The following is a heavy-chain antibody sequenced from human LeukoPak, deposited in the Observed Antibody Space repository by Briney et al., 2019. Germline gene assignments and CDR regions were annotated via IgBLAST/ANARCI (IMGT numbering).Heavy chain of an antibody. D-gene: IGHD6-13*01. V-gene: IGHV2-5*02. CDR1: GFSLSTSGVG. CDR2: IYWDDDK. CDR3: AHSYLGYSSSWYWFDP. J-gene: IGHJ5*02. Sequence: SGPTLVKPTQTLTLTCTFSGFSLSTSGVGVGWIRQPPGKALELLALIYWDDDKWYSPSPKSRLTITKDTSKNQVVLTMTNMDPVDTATYYCAHSYLGYSSSWYWFDPWGQGTLVTVSS.